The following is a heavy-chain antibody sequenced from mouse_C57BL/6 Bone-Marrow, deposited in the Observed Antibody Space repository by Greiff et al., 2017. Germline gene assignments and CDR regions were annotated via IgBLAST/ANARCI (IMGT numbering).Heavy chain of an antibody. D-gene: IGHD2-5*01. V-gene: IGHV14-4*01. J-gene: IGHJ3*01. CDR3: TTSYSSFAY. Sequence: EVQLVESGAELVRPGASVKLSCTASGFNIKDDYMHWVKQRPEQGLEWIGWIDPENGDTEYASKFQGKATITADTSSNTAYLQLSSLTSEDTAVYYCTTSYSSFAYWGQGTLVTVSA. CDR2: IDPENGDT. CDR1: GFNIKDDY.